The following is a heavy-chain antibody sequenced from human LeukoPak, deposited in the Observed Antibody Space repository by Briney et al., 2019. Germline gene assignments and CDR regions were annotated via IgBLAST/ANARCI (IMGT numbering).Heavy chain of an antibody. J-gene: IGHJ4*02. V-gene: IGHV3-23*01. Sequence: GGSLRLSCAASGFIFSNYVMNWVRQAPGKGLEWVSTISGRGGTTNYADLVKGRFTISRDNSKSTLYLQMNSLRAEDTAVYYCATDPATVGITTRDFWGQGTLVTVSS. CDR3: ATDPATVGITTRDF. CDR1: GFIFSNYV. CDR2: ISGRGGTT. D-gene: IGHD1-26*01.